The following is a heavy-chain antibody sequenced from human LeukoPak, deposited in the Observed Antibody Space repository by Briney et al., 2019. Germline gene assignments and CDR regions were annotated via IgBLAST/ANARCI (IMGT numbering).Heavy chain of an antibody. J-gene: IGHJ4*02. CDR3: ARAEDIVVVVAATPHFDS. V-gene: IGHV1-2*02. CDR1: GYTFTGCY. Sequence: ASVKVTCKASGYTFTGCYKHWVRQAPGQGLEWMGWINPNSGGTNYAQKFQGRVTMTRDTSISTAYMELSRLRSDDTAVYYCARAEDIVVVVAATPHFDSWGQGTLVTVSS. CDR2: INPNSGGT. D-gene: IGHD2-15*01.